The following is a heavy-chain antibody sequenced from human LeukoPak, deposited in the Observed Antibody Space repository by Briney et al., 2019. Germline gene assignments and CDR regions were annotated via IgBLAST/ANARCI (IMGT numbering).Heavy chain of an antibody. CDR3: ARDGDSSGYYVNFDY. D-gene: IGHD3-22*01. V-gene: IGHV3-74*01. CDR2: INGDGSST. Sequence: PGGSLRLSCAASGFPFSSYWMHWVRHVPGKGLAWVSRINGDGSSTSYADSVKGRFTISRDNAKNTLYLQMNGLRAEDTAVYYCARDGDSSGYYVNFDYWGQGTLVTVSS. CDR1: GFPFSSYW. J-gene: IGHJ4*02.